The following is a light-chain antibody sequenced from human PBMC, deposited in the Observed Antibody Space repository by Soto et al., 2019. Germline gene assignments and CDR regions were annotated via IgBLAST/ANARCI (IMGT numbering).Light chain of an antibody. V-gene: IGLV9-49*01. CDR3: GADHGSGSNFVV. CDR1: SGYSNYR. Sequence: QSVLTQPPSASASLGASVTSTCTLSSGYSNYRVDWYQQRPGKGPRFVMRVGTGGIVGSKGDGIPDRFSVLGSGLNRYLTIKNIQEEDESDYHCGADHGSGSNFVVFGGATKVTVL. J-gene: IGLJ2*01. CDR2: VGTGGIVG.